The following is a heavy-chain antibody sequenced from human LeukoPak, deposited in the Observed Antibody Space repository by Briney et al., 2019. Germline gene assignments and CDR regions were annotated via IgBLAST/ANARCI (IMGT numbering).Heavy chain of an antibody. V-gene: IGHV3-30-3*01. J-gene: IGHJ3*02. D-gene: IGHD3-22*01. CDR3: ARGIVGDAFDI. CDR2: ISYDGSNK. CDR1: GFTFSSYA. Sequence: GRSLRLSCAASGFTFSSYAMHWVRQAPGKGLEWVAVISYDGSNKYYADSVKGRFTISRDNSKNTLYLQMNSLRAEDTAVYYCARGIVGDAFDIWGQGIMVTVSS.